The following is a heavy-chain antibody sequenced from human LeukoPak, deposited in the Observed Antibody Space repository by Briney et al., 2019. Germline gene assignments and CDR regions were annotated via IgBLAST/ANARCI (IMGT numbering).Heavy chain of an antibody. CDR3: AKAFPYCGGDCYYYYYYYGMDV. Sequence: PGGSQRLSCAASGFTFSSYAMSWVRQAPGKGLEWVSAISGSGGSTYYADSVKGRFTISRDNSKNTLYLQMNSLRAEDTAVYYCAKAFPYCGGDCYYYYYYYGMDVWGQGTTVTVSS. D-gene: IGHD2-21*02. V-gene: IGHV3-23*01. CDR2: ISGSGGST. J-gene: IGHJ6*02. CDR1: GFTFSSYA.